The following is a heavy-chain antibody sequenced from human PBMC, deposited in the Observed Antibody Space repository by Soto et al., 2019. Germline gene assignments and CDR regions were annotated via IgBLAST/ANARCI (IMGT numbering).Heavy chain of an antibody. D-gene: IGHD2-21*02. Sequence: QITLKESGPTLVKPTQTLTLTCTFSGFSLSTSGVGVGWIRQPPGKALEWLALIYWDDDKRYSPSLKSRLTITKDHSTNQVVLTMTNMDPVDTATYYCAHISSGWVTDSWHIDYWGQGTLVTVSS. CDR2: IYWDDDK. CDR3: AHISSGWVTDSWHIDY. V-gene: IGHV2-5*02. CDR1: GFSLSTSGVG. J-gene: IGHJ4*02.